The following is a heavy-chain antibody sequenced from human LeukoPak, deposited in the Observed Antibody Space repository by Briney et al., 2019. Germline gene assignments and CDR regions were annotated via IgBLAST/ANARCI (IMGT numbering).Heavy chain of an antibody. CDR3: AREVGGARRRYFDY. CDR1: GGSFSGYY. CDR2: INHSGST. Sequence: SETLSLTCAVYGGSFSGYYWSWIRQPPGKGLEWIGEINHSGSTNYNPSLKSRVTISVDTSKNQFSLKLSSVTAADTAVYYCAREVGGARRRYFDYWGQGTLVTVSS. J-gene: IGHJ4*02. D-gene: IGHD4-17*01. V-gene: IGHV4-34*01.